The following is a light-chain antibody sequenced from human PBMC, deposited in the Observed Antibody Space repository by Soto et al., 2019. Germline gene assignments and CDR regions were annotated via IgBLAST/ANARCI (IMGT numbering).Light chain of an antibody. J-gene: IGLJ2*01. CDR2: YNN. CDR3: AAWDDSLSVSYVV. V-gene: IGLV1-47*02. CDR1: SSNVGSNY. Sequence: QSVLTQPPSASGTPGQRVTISCSGSSSNVGSNYVYWYQQLPGTAPKLISYNNLRPSGVPARFSGSKSGTSASLAISGLRSEDEANYFCAAWDDSLSVSYVVFGGGTKLTV.